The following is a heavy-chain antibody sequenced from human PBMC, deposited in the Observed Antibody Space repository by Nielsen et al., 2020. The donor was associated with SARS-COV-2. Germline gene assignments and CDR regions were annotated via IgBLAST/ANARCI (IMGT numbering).Heavy chain of an antibody. CDR3: ARGAVAGTYYYYYYMDV. Sequence: SVKVSCKASGGTFSSYAISWVRQAPGQGFEWMGGIIPIFGTANYAQKFQGRVTITADESTSTAYMELSSLRSEDTAVYYCARGAVAGTYYYYYYMDVWGKGTTVTVSS. V-gene: IGHV1-69*13. J-gene: IGHJ6*03. D-gene: IGHD6-19*01. CDR1: GGTFSSYA. CDR2: IIPIFGTA.